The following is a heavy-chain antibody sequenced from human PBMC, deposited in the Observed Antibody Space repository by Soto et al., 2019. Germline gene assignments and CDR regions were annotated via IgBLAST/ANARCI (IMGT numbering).Heavy chain of an antibody. CDR1: GFTFSSYS. CDR3: RVGVAD. D-gene: IGHD1-26*01. CDR2: FSIDASKK. V-gene: IGHV3-30*03. J-gene: IGHJ4*02. Sequence: PGGSLRLSCAASGFTFSSYSMHWVRQAPGTGLEFVAPFSIDASKKYYADSVKGRFTISRDTSRNTLYLQMNSLRVEDTAVYYCRVGVADWGQGTQVTVSS.